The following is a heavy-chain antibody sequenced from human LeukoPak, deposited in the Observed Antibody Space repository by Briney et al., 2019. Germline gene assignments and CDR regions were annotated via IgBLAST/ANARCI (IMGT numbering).Heavy chain of an antibody. V-gene: IGHV1-69*01. CDR1: GGTFSSYA. Sequence: ASVKVSCKASGGTFSSYAISWVRQAPGQGLEWMGGIIHIFGTANYAQKFQGRVTITADESTSTAYMELSSLRSEDTAVYYCARGAVALWFGEAYNWFDPWGQGTLVTVSS. J-gene: IGHJ5*02. CDR2: IIHIFGTA. CDR3: ARGAVALWFGEAYNWFDP. D-gene: IGHD3-10*01.